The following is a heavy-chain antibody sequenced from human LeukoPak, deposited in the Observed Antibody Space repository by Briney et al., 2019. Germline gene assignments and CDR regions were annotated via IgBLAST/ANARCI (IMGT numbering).Heavy chain of an antibody. D-gene: IGHD6-13*01. J-gene: IGHJ5*02. V-gene: IGHV3-48*03. CDR2: IGNSGSSI. CDR3: TTIRCIAAGGTRFDP. CDR1: GLTFSRCE. Sequence: GGSLRLSCAASGLTFSRCEMNWVRQAPGKGLEWVSHIGNSGSSIYYADSVKGRFTISRDNAKNSLYLQMNSLRAEDTAVYYCTTIRCIAAGGTRFDPWGQGTLVTVSS.